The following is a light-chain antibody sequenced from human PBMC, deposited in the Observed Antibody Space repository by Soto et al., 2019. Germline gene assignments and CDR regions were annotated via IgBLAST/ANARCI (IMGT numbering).Light chain of an antibody. CDR2: GAS. J-gene: IGKJ1*01. V-gene: IGKV3-20*01. CDR1: QSVRSSY. CDR3: QQNGSSPWT. Sequence: EIVLTQAPGTLSLSPGERATLSCRASQSVRSSYVAWYKHKPGQAPRLLIYGASSRATGIPDRFSGSESGTDFTLTISRLEPEDFALYCCQQNGSSPWTFGQGTKVDIK.